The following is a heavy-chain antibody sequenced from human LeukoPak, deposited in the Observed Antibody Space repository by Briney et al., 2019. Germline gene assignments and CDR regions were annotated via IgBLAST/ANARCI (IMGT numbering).Heavy chain of an antibody. CDR1: GFTFRTYS. CDR3: ARVVMGRGRTSTYGMDV. CDR2: ISYDGNNK. V-gene: IGHV3-30-3*01. J-gene: IGHJ6*02. Sequence: GGSLRLSCAASGFTFRTYSMHWVRQAPGKGLEWVAVISYDGNNKYYADSVKGRFTISRDNSKNTLDLQMNSLRAEDTAVYYCARVVMGRGRTSTYGMDVWGQGTTVTVSS. D-gene: IGHD3-10*01.